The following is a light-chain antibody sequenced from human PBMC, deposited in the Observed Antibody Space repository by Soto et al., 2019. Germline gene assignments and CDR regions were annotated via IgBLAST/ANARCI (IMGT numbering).Light chain of an antibody. CDR2: DVS. Sequence: QSVLTQPASVSGSPGQSITISCTGTSSDVGGYNYVSWYQQHPGKAPKLMIYDVSNRPSGVSNRFSGSKSGNTASLTISELQAEDEADYYCSSYTSSSTTVFGGGTKLTVL. CDR1: SSDVGGYNY. V-gene: IGLV2-14*01. CDR3: SSYTSSSTTV. J-gene: IGLJ2*01.